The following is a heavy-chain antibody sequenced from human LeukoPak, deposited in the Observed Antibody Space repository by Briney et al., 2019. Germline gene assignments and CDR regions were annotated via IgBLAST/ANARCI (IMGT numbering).Heavy chain of an antibody. Sequence: GGSLRLSCAASGFTVSSNYMSWVRQAPGKGLEWVSVIYSGGSTYYADSVKGRFTISRDNSKNTLYLQMNSLRAEDTAVYYCARDNPPAAPHYYYYGMDVWGQGTTVTVSS. CDR3: ARDNPPAAPHYYYYGMDV. CDR1: GFTVSSNY. V-gene: IGHV3-66*01. D-gene: IGHD2-2*01. J-gene: IGHJ6*02. CDR2: IYSGGST.